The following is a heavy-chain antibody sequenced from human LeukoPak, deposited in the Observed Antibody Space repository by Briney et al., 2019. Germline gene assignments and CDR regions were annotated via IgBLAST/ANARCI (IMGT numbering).Heavy chain of an antibody. D-gene: IGHD2-2*01. CDR2: INHSGST. V-gene: IGHV4-34*01. Sequence: KSSETLFLTCAVYGGSFSGYYWSWIRQPPGKGLEWIGEINHSGSTNYNPSLKSRVTVSVDTSKNQFSLKLSSVTAADTAVYYCARVPSVRYCSSTSCYLGAFDIWGQGTMVTVSS. J-gene: IGHJ3*02. CDR1: GGSFSGYY. CDR3: ARVPSVRYCSSTSCYLGAFDI.